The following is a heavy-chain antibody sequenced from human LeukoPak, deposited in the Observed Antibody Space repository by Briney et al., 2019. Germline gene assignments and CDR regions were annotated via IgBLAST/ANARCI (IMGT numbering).Heavy chain of an antibody. D-gene: IGHD1-26*01. V-gene: IGHV3-33*01. CDR3: ARDPHYDAFDI. Sequence: GGSLRLSCIASGFTFSNYGMHWVRQAPGKGLEWVAVIWYDGTNKYYADSVKGRFIISRDNSKNTLYLQMNSLRAEDTAVYYCARDPHYDAFDIWGQGTMVTVSS. J-gene: IGHJ3*02. CDR2: IWYDGTNK. CDR1: GFTFSNYG.